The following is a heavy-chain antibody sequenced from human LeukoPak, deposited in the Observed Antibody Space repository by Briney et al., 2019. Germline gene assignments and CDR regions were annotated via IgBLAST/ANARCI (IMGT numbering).Heavy chain of an antibody. J-gene: IGHJ4*02. CDR3: ARGPWRSSTSCYYY. CDR1: GYTFTSYD. V-gene: IGHV1-8*01. CDR2: MNPNSGNT. D-gene: IGHD2-2*01. Sequence: ASVKVSCKASGYTFTSYDINWVRQATGQGLEWMGWMNPNSGNTGYAQKFQGRVAMTRNTSISTAYKELSSLRSEDTAVYYCARGPWRSSTSCYYYWGQGTLVTVSS.